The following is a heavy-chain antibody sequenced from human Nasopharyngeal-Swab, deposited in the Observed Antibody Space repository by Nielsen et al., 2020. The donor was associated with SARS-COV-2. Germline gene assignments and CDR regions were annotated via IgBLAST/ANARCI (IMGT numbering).Heavy chain of an antibody. CDR1: GFTFSNAW. CDR3: TRRFWDSSSPFYFDY. J-gene: IGHJ4*02. Sequence: GESLKISCAASGFTFSNAWMSWVRQAPGKGLEWVGFIRSKTYGGTTEYAASVKGRFTISRDDSKSIAYLQMNSLKTEDTAVYYCTRRFWDSSSPFYFDYWGQGTLVTVSS. D-gene: IGHD6-13*01. CDR2: IRSKTYGGTT. V-gene: IGHV3-49*04.